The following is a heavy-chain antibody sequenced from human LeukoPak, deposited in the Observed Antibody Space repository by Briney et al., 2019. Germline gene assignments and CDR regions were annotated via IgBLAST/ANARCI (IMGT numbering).Heavy chain of an antibody. CDR2: INWNGGST. CDR3: TRDQTPYY. CDR1: GFTFDDYG. Sequence: GGSLRLSCAASGFTFDDYGMSWVRQAPGKGLEWVSGINWNGGSTGYADSVKGRFTISRDNSKNTLYLQMNSLKTEDTAVYYCTRDQTPYYWGQGTLVTVSS. J-gene: IGHJ4*02. V-gene: IGHV3-20*04.